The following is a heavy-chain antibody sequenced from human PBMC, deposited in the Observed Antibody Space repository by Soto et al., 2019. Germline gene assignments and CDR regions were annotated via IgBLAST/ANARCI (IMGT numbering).Heavy chain of an antibody. CDR3: ATSRTFDY. D-gene: IGHD6-13*01. Sequence: EVQLVESGGGLVQPGGSLRLSCAASGFTFSSYWMNWVRQAPGKGLEWVANIKQDGSEKYYVDSVKGRFTISRDNAKNSLYLELNSLRAEDTAVYYCATSRTFDYWVQGTLVTVSS. CDR2: IKQDGSEK. V-gene: IGHV3-7*01. CDR1: GFTFSSYW. J-gene: IGHJ4*02.